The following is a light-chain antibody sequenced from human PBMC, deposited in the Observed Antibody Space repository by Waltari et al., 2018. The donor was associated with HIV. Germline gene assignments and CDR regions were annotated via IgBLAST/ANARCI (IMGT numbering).Light chain of an antibody. CDR1: RSNIGVNS. Sequence: QSGLTQPPSASGTIGQRVTISCLGRRSNIGVNSVNWYQQLPGTAPRLLIYNTNQRPSGVPDRFSASKSGTSAYLAISGLQAADEADYYCSAWDDNVNGLFGGGTKLTVL. J-gene: IGLJ2*01. V-gene: IGLV1-44*01. CDR3: SAWDDNVNGL. CDR2: NTN.